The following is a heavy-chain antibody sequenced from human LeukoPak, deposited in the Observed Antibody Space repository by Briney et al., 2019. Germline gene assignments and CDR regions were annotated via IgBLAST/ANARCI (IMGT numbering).Heavy chain of an antibody. CDR2: ISGRSSHT. CDR3: GRAFPPLRTSSAGDL. V-gene: IGHV3-21*06. CDR1: GFTFSDYD. Sequence: GGSLRLSCSASGFTFSDYDMNWIRKAPGKGLEWISAISGRSSHTYYGDSVKGRFSISRDNAKNLLYLPMNGLGAEDTAVYYCGRAFPPLRTSSAGDLWGQGTLVTVSS. D-gene: IGHD3-16*01. J-gene: IGHJ4*02.